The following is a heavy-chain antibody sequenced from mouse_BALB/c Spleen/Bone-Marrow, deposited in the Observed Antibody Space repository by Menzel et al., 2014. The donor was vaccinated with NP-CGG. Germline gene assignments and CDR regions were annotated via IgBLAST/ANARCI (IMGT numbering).Heavy chain of an antibody. CDR1: GYTFSSYW. Sequence: QVQLKQSGAELMKPGASVKISCKATGYTFSSYWIEWVKQRPGHGLEWIGEILPGSGSTNDNEKFKGKATFTADTSSNTAYMQLSSLTSEDSAVYYCARLDGYFDYWGQGTTLTVSS. D-gene: IGHD2-3*01. CDR2: ILPGSGST. J-gene: IGHJ2*01. CDR3: ARLDGYFDY. V-gene: IGHV1-9*01.